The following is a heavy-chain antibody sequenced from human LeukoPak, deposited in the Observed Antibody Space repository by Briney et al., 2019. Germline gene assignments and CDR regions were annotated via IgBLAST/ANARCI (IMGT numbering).Heavy chain of an antibody. CDR2: ISGSGGTT. V-gene: IGHV3-23*01. D-gene: IGHD3-10*01. Sequence: GGSLRLSCAASGFTLSSYAMSWVRQAPGKGPEWVSTISGSGGTTYYAESVKGRFTISRDNSKNTLYLQMNSLRAEDTAVYYCAKAIWFGEFQFFDYWGQGTLVTVSS. CDR3: AKAIWFGEFQFFDY. J-gene: IGHJ4*02. CDR1: GFTLSSYA.